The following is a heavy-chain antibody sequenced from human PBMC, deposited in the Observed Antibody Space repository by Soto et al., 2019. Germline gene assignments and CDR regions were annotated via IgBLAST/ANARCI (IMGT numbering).Heavy chain of an antibody. CDR1: GLSLSTTGVG. CDR2: IYWDGDK. CDR3: VQSLCGSDCLQHYSSHYYYCLEV. Sequence: QITLKESGPTLVKPTQTLTLTCTFSGLSLSTTGVGVGWIRQPPGKALEWLALIYWDGDKRYSPSLMSRLTITKDTSKNQDVLTMTIIDPVDTATYYCVQSLCGSDCLQHYSSHYYYCLEVWGQGTTVTVS. D-gene: IGHD2-21*02. V-gene: IGHV2-5*02. J-gene: IGHJ6*02.